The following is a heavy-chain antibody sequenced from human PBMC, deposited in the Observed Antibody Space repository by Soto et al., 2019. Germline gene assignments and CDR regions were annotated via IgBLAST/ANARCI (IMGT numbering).Heavy chain of an antibody. Sequence: ASVKVSCKASGYTFTSYYMHWVRQAPGQGLEWMGIINPSGGSTSYAQKFQGRVTMTTDTSTSTAYMELRSLRSNDTAVYYCARDLSRFLEWLLSPFYYGMDVWGQGTTVTVS. J-gene: IGHJ6*02. D-gene: IGHD3-3*01. CDR2: INPSGGST. V-gene: IGHV1-46*01. CDR1: GYTFTSYY. CDR3: ARDLSRFLEWLLSPFYYGMDV.